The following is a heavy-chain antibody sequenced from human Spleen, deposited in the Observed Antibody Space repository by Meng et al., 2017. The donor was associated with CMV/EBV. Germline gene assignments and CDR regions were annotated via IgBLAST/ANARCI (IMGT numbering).Heavy chain of an antibody. Sequence: GEIVKMSCRVSGYTFTDQYMHWVRQAPGGGLEWVGQVDPEDGETIYAEKFQGRVTLTADTATDTAYMTLSSLRSEDTAVYYCAIPTAWGQGTLVTVSS. CDR3: AIPTA. J-gene: IGHJ5*02. V-gene: IGHV1-69-2*01. CDR2: VDPEDGET. CDR1: GYTFTDQY. D-gene: IGHD2-2*02.